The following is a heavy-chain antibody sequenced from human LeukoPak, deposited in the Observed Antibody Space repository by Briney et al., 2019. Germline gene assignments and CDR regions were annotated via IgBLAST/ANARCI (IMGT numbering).Heavy chain of an antibody. D-gene: IGHD3-3*01. Sequence: SETLSLTCAVYGGSFSGYYWSWIRQPPGKGLEWIGEINHSGSTNYNPSLKSRVTISVDTSKNQFSLKLSSVTAADTAVYYCARSGYYRTLFYWGQGTLVTVSS. V-gene: IGHV4-34*01. CDR2: INHSGST. CDR1: GGSFSGYY. J-gene: IGHJ4*02. CDR3: ARSGYYRTLFY.